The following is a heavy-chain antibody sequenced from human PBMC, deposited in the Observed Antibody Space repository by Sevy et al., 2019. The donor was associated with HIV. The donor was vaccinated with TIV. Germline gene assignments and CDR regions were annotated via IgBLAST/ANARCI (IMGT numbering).Heavy chain of an antibody. CDR2: ISGSGGST. CDR1: GFTFSSYA. Sequence: GGSLRLSCAASGFTFSSYAMSWVRQAPGKGLEWVSAISGSGGSTYYTDSMKGRFTISRDNSKNTLYLQMNSLRAEDTAVYYCAESGSYYKFDYWGQGTLVTVSS. V-gene: IGHV3-23*01. CDR3: AESGSYYKFDY. J-gene: IGHJ4*02. D-gene: IGHD1-26*01.